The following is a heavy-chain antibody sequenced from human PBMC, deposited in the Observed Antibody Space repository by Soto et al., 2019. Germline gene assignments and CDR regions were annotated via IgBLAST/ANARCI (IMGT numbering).Heavy chain of an antibody. Sequence: VASVKVSCKASGYTFTSYAMHWVRQAPGQRLEWMGWINAGNGNTKYSQKFQGRVTITRDTSASTAYMELSSLRSEDTAVYYCARGPPSSGAASGMRGNDYWGQGTLVTVSS. CDR1: GYTFTSYA. D-gene: IGHD3-10*01. V-gene: IGHV1-3*01. CDR2: INAGNGNT. J-gene: IGHJ4*02. CDR3: ARGPPSSGAASGMRGNDY.